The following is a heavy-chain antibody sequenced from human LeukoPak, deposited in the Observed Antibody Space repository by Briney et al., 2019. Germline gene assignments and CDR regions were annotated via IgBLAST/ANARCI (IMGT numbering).Heavy chain of an antibody. CDR3: AKGSYYDSSGSFYFDY. D-gene: IGHD3-22*01. CDR2: IYSGGST. V-gene: IGHV3-53*01. Sequence: GGSLRLSCAASGFTVSSNYMSWVRQAPGKGLEWVSVIYSGGSTYYADSVKGRFTISRDNSKNTLYLQMNSLRAEDTAVYYCAKGSYYDSSGSFYFDYWAREPWSPSPQ. CDR1: GFTVSSNY. J-gene: IGHJ4*02.